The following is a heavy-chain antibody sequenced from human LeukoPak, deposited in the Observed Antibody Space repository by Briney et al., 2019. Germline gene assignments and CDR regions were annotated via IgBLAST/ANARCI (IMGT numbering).Heavy chain of an antibody. CDR1: EYPFTTYS. CDR2: IYPGDSDT. Sequence: PGDSLETSVKPSEYPFTTYSISGVGQMRGKLLEWIRIIYPGDSDTRYSPSFQGQVTISADRSITTAYLQWSSLKASDTAIYYCARRPHRGYSSTWYGDYWGQGTLVTVSS. D-gene: IGHD6-13*01. J-gene: IGHJ4*02. V-gene: IGHV5-51*01. CDR3: ARRPHRGYSSTWYGDY.